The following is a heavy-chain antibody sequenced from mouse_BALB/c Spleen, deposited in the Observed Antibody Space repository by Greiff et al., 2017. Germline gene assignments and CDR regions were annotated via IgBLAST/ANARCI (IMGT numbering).Heavy chain of an antibody. D-gene: IGHD2-2*01. V-gene: IGHV1-80*01. J-gene: IGHJ4*01. CDR3: ARFYGYDNYAMDY. Sequence: QVQLQQSGAELVRPGSSVKISCKASGYAFSSYWMNWVKQRPGQGLEWIGQIYPGDGDTNYNGKFKGKATLTADKSSSTAYMQLSSLTSENSAVYFCARFYGYDNYAMDYWGQGTSVTVSS. CDR1: GYAFSSYW. CDR2: IYPGDGDT.